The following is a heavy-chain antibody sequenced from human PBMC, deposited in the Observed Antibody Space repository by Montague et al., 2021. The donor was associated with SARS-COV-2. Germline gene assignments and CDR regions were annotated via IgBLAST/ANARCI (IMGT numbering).Heavy chain of an antibody. CDR3: ARGSQVGSWPPTDSGMDV. D-gene: IGHD6-13*01. CDR1: GDSVSSNSAA. J-gene: IGHJ6*02. CDR2: TDYRTKWHN. Sequence: CAISGDSVSSNSAAWKWIRQSPSRGLEWLGRTDYRTKWHNDYAEYVRSRITINPDTSKNQISLQLNSVTPEDTAVYYCARGSQVGSWPPTDSGMDVWGQGTKVTVSS. V-gene: IGHV6-1*01.